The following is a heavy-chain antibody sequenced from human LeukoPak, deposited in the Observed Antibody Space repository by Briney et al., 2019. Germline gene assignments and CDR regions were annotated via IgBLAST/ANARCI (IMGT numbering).Heavy chain of an antibody. J-gene: IGHJ6*03. V-gene: IGHV3-7*01. D-gene: IGHD2-15*01. CDR3: ARDACSGGSCAISYYYYMDV. CDR1: GFSLSTYW. Sequence: GGSLRLSCAASGFSLSTYWMSWVRQAPGKGLEWVANIKQDESEKDYVDSVKGRFTISRDNAKNSLYLQMSSLRAEDTAVYYCARDACSGGSCAISYYYYMDVWGKGTTVTISS. CDR2: IKQDESEK.